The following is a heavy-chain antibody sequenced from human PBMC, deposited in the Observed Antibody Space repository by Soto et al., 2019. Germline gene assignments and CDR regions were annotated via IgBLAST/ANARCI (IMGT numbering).Heavy chain of an antibody. CDR3: ARDKPYSSSWYIYYYYYGMDV. Sequence: GGSLRPSCAPSGFTFSSYAMHWVRPAPGRGLEWVAVISYDGSNQYYADSVKGRFTISRDNSKNTLYLQMNSLRAEDTAVYYCARDKPYSSSWYIYYYYYGMDVWGQGTTVTVSS. V-gene: IGHV3-30-3*01. CDR2: ISYDGSNQ. J-gene: IGHJ6*02. D-gene: IGHD6-13*01. CDR1: GFTFSSYA.